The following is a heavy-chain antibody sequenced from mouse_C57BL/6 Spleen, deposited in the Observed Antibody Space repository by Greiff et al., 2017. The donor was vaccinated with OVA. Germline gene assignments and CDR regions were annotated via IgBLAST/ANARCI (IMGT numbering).Heavy chain of an antibody. CDR1: GFTFSSYT. Sequence: DVQLVESGGGLVKPGGSLKLSCAASGFTFSSYTMSWVRQTPEKRLEWVATISGGGGNTYYPDSVKGRFTISRDNAKNTLYLQMSSLRSEDTALYYCARHEGSRAWFAYWGQGTLVTVSA. CDR3: ARHEGSRAWFAY. D-gene: IGHD1-1*02. CDR2: ISGGGGNT. J-gene: IGHJ3*01. V-gene: IGHV5-9*01.